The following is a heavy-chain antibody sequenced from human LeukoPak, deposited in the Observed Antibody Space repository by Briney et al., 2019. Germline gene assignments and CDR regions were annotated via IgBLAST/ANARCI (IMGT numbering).Heavy chain of an antibody. CDR2: IYTSGST. CDR3: ANEVVSYCSSTSCYSDAFDI. Sequence: SETLSLTCTVSGGSISSGSYYWSWIRQPAGKGLEWIGRIYTSGSTNYNPSLKSRVTISVDTSKNQFSLKLTSVTAADTAVYYCANEVVSYCSSTSCYSDAFDIWGQGTMVTVSS. CDR1: GGSISSGSYY. D-gene: IGHD2-2*02. V-gene: IGHV4-61*02. J-gene: IGHJ3*02.